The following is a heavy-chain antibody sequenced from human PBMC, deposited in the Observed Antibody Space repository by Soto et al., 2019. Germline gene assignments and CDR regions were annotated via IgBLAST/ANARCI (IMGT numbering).Heavy chain of an antibody. J-gene: IGHJ3*02. CDR2: INPSSGNT. CDR3: ARGLQLIYGDPDAFDI. CDR1: GYTFTSYY. Sequence: ASVKVSCKASGYTFTSYYMHWVRQAPGQGLEWMGGINPSSGNTGYAQKFQGRVTMTRNTSMSTAYIELSSLRSEDTAVYYCARGLQLIYGDPDAFDIWGQGTMVTVS. V-gene: IGHV1-46*01. D-gene: IGHD4-17*01.